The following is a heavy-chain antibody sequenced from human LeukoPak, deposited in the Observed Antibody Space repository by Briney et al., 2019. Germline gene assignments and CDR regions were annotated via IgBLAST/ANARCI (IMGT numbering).Heavy chain of an antibody. J-gene: IGHJ4*02. D-gene: IGHD2-15*01. CDR3: ARGRYCSGGSCLGY. CDR1: GGSISSGGYY. CDR2: IYYSGST. V-gene: IGHV4-31*03. Sequence: SETLSLTCTVSGGSISSGGYYWSWIRQHPGKGLEWIGYIYYSGSTYYNPSLKSRVTISVDTSKNQFSPKLSSVTAADTAVYYCARGRYCSGGSCLGYWGQGTLVTVSS.